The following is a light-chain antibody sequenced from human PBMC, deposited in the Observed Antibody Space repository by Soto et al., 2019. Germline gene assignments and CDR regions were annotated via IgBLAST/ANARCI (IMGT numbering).Light chain of an antibody. J-gene: IGKJ1*01. CDR2: RAS. CDR1: QSINSN. V-gene: IGKV3-20*01. Sequence: EIVFTQSPGTLSLSPGERATLSFRASQSINSNLAWYQQKPGQAPRLFIFRASSRATGIPDRFSGSGSGTDFTLTISRLEPEDFAVYYCQQYGSSPWTFGQGTKVDIK. CDR3: QQYGSSPWT.